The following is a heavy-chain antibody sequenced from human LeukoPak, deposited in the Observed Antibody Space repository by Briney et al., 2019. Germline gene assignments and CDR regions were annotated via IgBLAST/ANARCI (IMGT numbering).Heavy chain of an antibody. CDR3: ARVTMVRGPMGY. CDR1: GFTFSSYW. J-gene: IGHJ4*02. D-gene: IGHD3-10*01. V-gene: IGHV3-74*01. Sequence: GGSLRLSCAASGFTFSSYWMPWVRQAPGKGLVWVSRINSDGSSTSYADSVRGRFTISRDNAKNTLYLQMNSLRAEDTAVYYCARVTMVRGPMGYWGQGTLVTVSS. CDR2: INSDGSST.